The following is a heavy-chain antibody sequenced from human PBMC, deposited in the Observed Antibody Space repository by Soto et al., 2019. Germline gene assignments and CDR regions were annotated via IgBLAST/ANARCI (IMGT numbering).Heavy chain of an antibody. V-gene: IGHV1-2*04. CDR2: INPNSGGT. Sequence: ASVKVSCKASGYTFTGYYMNWVLEAPGQVLEWMGWINPNSGGTNYAQKFQGWVTMTRDTSISTAYMELSRLRSDDTAVYYCARGDYDILTGYPRVWFDPWGQGTRVTVS. J-gene: IGHJ5*02. CDR1: GYTFTGYY. D-gene: IGHD3-9*01. CDR3: ARGDYDILTGYPRVWFDP.